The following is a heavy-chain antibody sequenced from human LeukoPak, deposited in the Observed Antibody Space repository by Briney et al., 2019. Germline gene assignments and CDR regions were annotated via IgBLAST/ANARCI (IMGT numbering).Heavy chain of an antibody. CDR1: GFNFMRYD. Sequence: ASVKVSCKASGFNFMRYDINWVRQATGQWLEWMGWVNPNSGNTGYVQKFQGKVTMTGDTSTNTAYMELSSLTSEDTAVYYCARGRLWFGELYEGWFDPWGQGTLVTVSS. J-gene: IGHJ5*02. D-gene: IGHD3-10*01. CDR3: ARGRLWFGELYEGWFDP. CDR2: VNPNSGNT. V-gene: IGHV1-8*01.